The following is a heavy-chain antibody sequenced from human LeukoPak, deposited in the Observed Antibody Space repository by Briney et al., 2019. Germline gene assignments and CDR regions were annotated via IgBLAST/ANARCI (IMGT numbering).Heavy chain of an antibody. CDR1: GYTFTGYY. D-gene: IGHD3-22*01. CDR2: INPNSGGT. J-gene: IGHJ4*02. CDR3: VRDAGSYYFDSSGYYGLFDY. V-gene: IGHV1-2*02. Sequence: GASVKVSCKASGYTFTGYYMHWVRQAPGQGLEWMGWINPNSGGTNYAQKFQGRVTMTRDTSISTAYMELSRLRSDDTAVYYCVRDAGSYYFDSSGYYGLFDYWGQGTLVTVSS.